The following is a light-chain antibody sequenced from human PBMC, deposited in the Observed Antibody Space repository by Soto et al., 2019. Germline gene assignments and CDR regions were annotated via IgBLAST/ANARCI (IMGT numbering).Light chain of an antibody. CDR3: QQRSNLIT. CDR1: QSVSSF. J-gene: IGKJ5*01. Sequence: EIVLTQSPATLSLSPGERATLSCRASQSVSSFLAWYQQKPGQAPRLHIYDASNRATGIPARFSGSGSGTDFTLTISSLESEDFAVYYCQQRSNLITFGQGTRLDIK. CDR2: DAS. V-gene: IGKV3-11*01.